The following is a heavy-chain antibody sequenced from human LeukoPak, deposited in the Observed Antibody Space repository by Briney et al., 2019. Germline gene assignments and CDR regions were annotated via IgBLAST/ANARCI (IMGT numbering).Heavy chain of an antibody. CDR3: TRASRDGYNQNFDH. Sequence: GESLKISCKGLGYSFSSYWNAWVRQRPGKGLEWMGIIYPGGSETRYDPSFQGQVTISADMSTSTAYLQWSSLRASDTAMYYCTRASRDGYNQNFDHWGQGTPVTVSS. J-gene: IGHJ4*02. V-gene: IGHV5-51*01. CDR1: GYSFSSYW. CDR2: IYPGGSET. D-gene: IGHD5-24*01.